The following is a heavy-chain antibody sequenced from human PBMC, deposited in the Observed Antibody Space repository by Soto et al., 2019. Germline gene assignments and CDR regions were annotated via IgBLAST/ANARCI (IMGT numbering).Heavy chain of an antibody. D-gene: IGHD2-21*01. J-gene: IGHJ4*02. CDR3: AKSGFSYFYFDY. CDR1: GFTFSNYG. Sequence: PGGSLRLSCAASGFTFSNYGIHWVRQAPGKGLEWVAVISYDGSNTKYADSVKGRFTISRDNSQNTVYLQMNSLRVEDTAVYYCAKSGFSYFYFDYWGQGTLVTVSS. CDR2: ISYDGSNT. V-gene: IGHV3-30*18.